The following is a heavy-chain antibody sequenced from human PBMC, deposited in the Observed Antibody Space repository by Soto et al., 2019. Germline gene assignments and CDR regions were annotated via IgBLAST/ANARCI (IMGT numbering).Heavy chain of an antibody. CDR3: ARVGTSVRGRQRYYLEF. Sequence: QVQLQESGPGLVKPSETLSLDCTVSGGFISGYYWSWIRQPPGKGLEWIGYITFIGDTSYNPSLKRRVSISLDRPNNQFSLKLSSVTAADTAVYYCARVGTSVRGRQRYYLEFWGQGTLVTVSS. CDR1: GGFISGYY. V-gene: IGHV4-59*01. CDR2: ITFIGDT. D-gene: IGHD5-12*01. J-gene: IGHJ4*02.